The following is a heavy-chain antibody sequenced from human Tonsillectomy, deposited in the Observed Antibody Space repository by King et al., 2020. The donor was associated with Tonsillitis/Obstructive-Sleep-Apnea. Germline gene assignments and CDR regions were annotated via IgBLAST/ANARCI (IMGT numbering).Heavy chain of an antibody. V-gene: IGHV5-51*03. CDR1: GYSFTDYW. J-gene: IGHJ4*02. D-gene: IGHD3-22*01. CDR3: ARGEDTSDYYFRYFEY. Sequence: VQLVQSGAEVKKPGESLKISCKGSGYSFTDYWIGWVRQMPGKGLEWMGIIYPGDSDTRYSPSFQGQVTISPDTSISTAYLQWSSLKASETAMYYCARGEDTSDYYFRYFEYWGQGTLVTVSS. CDR2: IYPGDSDT.